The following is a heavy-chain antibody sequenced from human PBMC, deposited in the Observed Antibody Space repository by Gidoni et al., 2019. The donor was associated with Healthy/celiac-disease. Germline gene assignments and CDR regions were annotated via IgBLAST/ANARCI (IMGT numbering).Heavy chain of an antibody. Sequence: EVQLVESGGGLVQPGGSLRLSCAASGFTFSSYAMPWVRQAPGKGLEYVSAISSNGGSPYYANSVKGRFTISRDKSKNTLYLQMGSLRAEDMAVYYCARDRYYDFWSGYYPGMDVWGQGTTVTVSS. CDR3: ARDRYYDFWSGYYPGMDV. J-gene: IGHJ6*02. CDR2: ISSNGGSP. D-gene: IGHD3-3*01. CDR1: GFTFSSYA. V-gene: IGHV3-64*01.